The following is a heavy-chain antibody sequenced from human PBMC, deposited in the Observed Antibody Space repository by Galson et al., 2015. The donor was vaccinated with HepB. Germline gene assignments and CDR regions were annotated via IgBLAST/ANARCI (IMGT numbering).Heavy chain of an antibody. Sequence: SVKVSCKASGYIFTTNGISWVRQAPGQGLEWLGWISINSGNTNHVERLQGRVTMTRDTSTSTAYMELRRLTSDDTAVYYCARDRSHSLDYWGQGTLVTVSS. CDR2: ISINSGNT. CDR3: ARDRSHSLDY. CDR1: GYIFTTNG. D-gene: IGHD6-6*01. J-gene: IGHJ4*02. V-gene: IGHV1-18*04.